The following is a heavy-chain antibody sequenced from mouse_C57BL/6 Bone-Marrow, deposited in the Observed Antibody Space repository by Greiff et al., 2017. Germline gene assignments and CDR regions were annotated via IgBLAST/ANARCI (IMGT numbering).Heavy chain of an antibody. V-gene: IGHV5-4*01. CDR3: ARDGYPMDY. D-gene: IGHD1-2*01. Sequence: EVMLVESGGGLVKPGGSLKLSCAASGFTFSSYAMSWVRQTPEKRLEWVATISDGGSYTYYPDNVKGRFTISRDNAKNNLYLQMSHLKSEDTAIYYCARDGYPMDYWGQGTSVTVSS. J-gene: IGHJ4*01. CDR1: GFTFSSYA. CDR2: ISDGGSYT.